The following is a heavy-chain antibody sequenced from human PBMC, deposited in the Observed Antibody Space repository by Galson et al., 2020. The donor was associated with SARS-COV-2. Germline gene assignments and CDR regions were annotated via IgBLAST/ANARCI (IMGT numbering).Heavy chain of an antibody. Sequence: GESLKISCAASGFTFSSYAMSWVRQAPGKGLEWVSAISGSGGSTYYADSVKGRFTIPRDNSKNTLYLQMNSLRAEDTAVYYCAKDLGRELLWFGANDYWGQGTLVTVSS. CDR1: GFTFSSYA. CDR2: ISGSGGST. D-gene: IGHD3-10*01. V-gene: IGHV3-23*01. J-gene: IGHJ4*02. CDR3: AKDLGRELLWFGANDY.